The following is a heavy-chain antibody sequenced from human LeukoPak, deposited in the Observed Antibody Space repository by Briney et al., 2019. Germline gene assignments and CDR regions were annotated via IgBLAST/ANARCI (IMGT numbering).Heavy chain of an antibody. CDR2: IGSRTGNI. V-gene: IGHV3-21*01. CDR1: GLTVSSDS. Sequence: GRSLRLSCAPSGLTVSSDSMNWVRQAPGKGLEWVAFIGSRTGNIYYADSVKGRFSISRDNAKDSVYLQMNSLRADDTAVYYCARETEPLDYGDSTNLDYWGQGTLVTVSS. D-gene: IGHD4/OR15-4a*01. J-gene: IGHJ4*02. CDR3: ARETEPLDYGDSTNLDY.